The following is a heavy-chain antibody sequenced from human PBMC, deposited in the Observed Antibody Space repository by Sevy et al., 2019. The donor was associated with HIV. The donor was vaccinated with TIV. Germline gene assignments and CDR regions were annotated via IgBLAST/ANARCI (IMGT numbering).Heavy chain of an antibody. CDR3: AREGCTKPHDY. Sequence: GGCLRLSCAASGFTFSKYSMSWVRQPPGKGLEWVSTLSFGCGEINYADSVKGRFIISRDNSKSSVYLQMNNLRPEDTAVYYCAREGCTKPHDYWGQGTLVTVSS. CDR2: LSFGCGEI. V-gene: IGHV3-23*01. J-gene: IGHJ4*02. D-gene: IGHD2-8*01. CDR1: GFTFSKYS.